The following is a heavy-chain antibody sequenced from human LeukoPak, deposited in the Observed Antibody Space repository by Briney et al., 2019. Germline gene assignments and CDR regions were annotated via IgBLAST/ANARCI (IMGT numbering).Heavy chain of an antibody. J-gene: IGHJ5*02. CDR2: MNPNSGNT. V-gene: IGHV1-8*01. CDR3: ARGLWGGYCSGGSCLGFDP. Sequence: ASVKVSCKASGYTFTSYDIHWVRQATGQGLEWMGWMNPNSGNTGYAQKFQGRVTMTRNTSISTAYMELSSLRSEDSAVYYCARGLWGGYCSGGSCLGFDPWGQGTLVTVSS. D-gene: IGHD2-15*01. CDR1: GYTFTSYD.